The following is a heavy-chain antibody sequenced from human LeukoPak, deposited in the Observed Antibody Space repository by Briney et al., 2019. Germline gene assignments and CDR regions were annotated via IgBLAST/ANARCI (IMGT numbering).Heavy chain of an antibody. CDR1: GGSISSYY. J-gene: IGHJ4*02. D-gene: IGHD6-13*01. CDR3: ARVTGYVMEDYFDY. Sequence: PSETLSLTCTVSGGSISSYYWSWIRQPPGKGLEWIRYIYYSGSTNYNPSLKSRVTISVDTSKNQFSLRLSSVTAADTAVYYCARVTGYVMEDYFDYWGQGTLVTVSS. V-gene: IGHV4-59*01. CDR2: IYYSGST.